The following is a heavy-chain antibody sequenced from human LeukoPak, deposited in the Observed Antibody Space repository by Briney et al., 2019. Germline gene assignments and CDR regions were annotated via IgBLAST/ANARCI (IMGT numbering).Heavy chain of an antibody. CDR1: VGSICSSSYY. V-gene: IGHV4-39*01. Sequence: SETLSLSCTVSVGSICSSSYYWGWIRQPPGRGLEWIGCIYYSGSTYYNPSLKSRVTISVDTSKNQFSLKLSSVTAADTAVYYCARPQGFQLLDFEYWGQGTLVTVSS. CDR2: IYYSGST. J-gene: IGHJ4*02. D-gene: IGHD2-2*01. CDR3: ARPQGFQLLDFEY.